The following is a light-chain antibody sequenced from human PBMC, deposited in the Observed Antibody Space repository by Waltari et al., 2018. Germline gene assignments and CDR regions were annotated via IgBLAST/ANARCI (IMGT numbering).Light chain of an antibody. J-gene: IGLJ3*02. V-gene: IGLV1-47*01. CDR3: AAWDDSLRAWV. CDR2: RNT. Sequence: QSVLIPPPSASETPGQSVTISCSGSNSNIGRNYACWYHHLPGTAPELLIYRNTQRPSGVPDRFSGSKSDTSASLAISGLRSEDEADYYCAAWDDSLRAWVFGGGTKLTVL. CDR1: NSNIGRNY.